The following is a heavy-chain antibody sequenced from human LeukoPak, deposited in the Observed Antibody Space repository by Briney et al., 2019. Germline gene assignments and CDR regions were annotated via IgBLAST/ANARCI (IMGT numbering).Heavy chain of an antibody. D-gene: IGHD3-10*01. J-gene: IGHJ6*02. V-gene: IGHV4-34*01. CDR2: INHSGST. Sequence: SETLSLTCAVYGGSFSGYYWSWIRQPPGKGLEWIGEINHSGSTNYNPSLKSRVTISVDTSKNQFSLKLSSVTAADTAVYYCARARITMVRGVMVYYYYGMDVWGQGTTATVSS. CDR1: GGSFSGYY. CDR3: ARARITMVRGVMVYYYYGMDV.